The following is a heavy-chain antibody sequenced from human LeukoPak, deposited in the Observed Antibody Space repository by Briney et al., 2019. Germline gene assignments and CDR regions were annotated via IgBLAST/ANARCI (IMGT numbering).Heavy chain of an antibody. CDR2: ISSSSNSI. D-gene: IGHD2-21*01. J-gene: IGHJ4*02. V-gene: IGHV3-48*04. CDR1: GFTFSTYG. Sequence: AGSLRLSCAASGFTFSTYGMTWVRQAPGEGLEWISYISSSSNSIKYEDSVKSRFISSRDNTNNSQYLQMNILRADDAVDYYLRKIIISLCGQADHWGQGTLVTVSS. CDR3: RKIIISLCGQADH.